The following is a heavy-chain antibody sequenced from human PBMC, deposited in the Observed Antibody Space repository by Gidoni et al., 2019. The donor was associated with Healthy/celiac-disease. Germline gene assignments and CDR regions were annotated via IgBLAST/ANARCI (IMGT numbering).Heavy chain of an antibody. Sequence: EVQLVESGGGLIQPGGSLRLSCAASGFTVSSNYMSWVRQAPGKGLEWVSVIYSGGSTYYADSVKGRFTISRDNSKNTLYLQMNSLRAEDTAVYYCARDSSDTYDFWIGYGMDVWGQGTTVTVSS. D-gene: IGHD3-3*01. J-gene: IGHJ6*02. V-gene: IGHV3-53*01. CDR3: ARDSSDTYDFWIGYGMDV. CDR2: IYSGGST. CDR1: GFTVSSNY.